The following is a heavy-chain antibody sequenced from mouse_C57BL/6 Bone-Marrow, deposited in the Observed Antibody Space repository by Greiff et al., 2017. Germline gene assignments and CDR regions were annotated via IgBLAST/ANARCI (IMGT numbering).Heavy chain of an antibody. D-gene: IGHD1-1*01. Sequence: EVQGVESGGGLVQPGGSLSLSCAASGFTFTDYYMSWVRQPPGKALEWLGFIRNKANGYTTEYSASVKGRFTISRDNSQSILYLQMNALRAEDSATYYWARYDYDSSSFAYWGQGTLVTVSA. CDR1: GFTFTDYY. J-gene: IGHJ3*01. CDR2: IRNKANGYTT. V-gene: IGHV7-3*01. CDR3: ARYDYDSSSFAY.